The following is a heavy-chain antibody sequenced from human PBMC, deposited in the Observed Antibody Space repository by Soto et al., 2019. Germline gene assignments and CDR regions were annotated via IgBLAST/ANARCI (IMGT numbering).Heavy chain of an antibody. CDR2: ISYDGSNK. D-gene: IGHD6-6*01. Sequence: QVQLVESGGGVVQPGRSLRLSCAASGFTFSSYAMHWVRQAPGKGLEWVAVISYDGSNKYYADSVKGRFTISRDNSKNRLYRQMNSLRAEDTAVYYCASAHAERVEPYYFDYWGQGTLVTVSS. J-gene: IGHJ4*02. V-gene: IGHV3-30-3*01. CDR1: GFTFSSYA. CDR3: ASAHAERVEPYYFDY.